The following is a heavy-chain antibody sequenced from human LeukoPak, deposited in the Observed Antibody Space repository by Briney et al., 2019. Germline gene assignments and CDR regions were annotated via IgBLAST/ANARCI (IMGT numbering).Heavy chain of an antibody. CDR1: GGPFSGYY. J-gene: IGHJ4*02. D-gene: IGHD6-19*01. Sequence: SETLSLTCAVYGGPFSGYYWSWIRQPPGKGLEWIGEINHSGSTNYNPSLKSRVTISVDTSKNQFSLKLSSVTAADTAVYYCARGQAVAVPVNYWGQGTLVTVSS. V-gene: IGHV4-34*01. CDR2: INHSGST. CDR3: ARGQAVAVPVNY.